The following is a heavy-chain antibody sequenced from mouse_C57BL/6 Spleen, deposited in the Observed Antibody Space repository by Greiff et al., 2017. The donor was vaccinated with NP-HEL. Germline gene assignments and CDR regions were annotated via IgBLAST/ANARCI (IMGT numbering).Heavy chain of an antibody. V-gene: IGHV1-69*01. D-gene: IGHD2-4*01. CDR3: ARRGYYDYDGLAY. CDR2: IDPSDSYT. Sequence: VKLQQPGAELVMPGASVKLSCKASGYTFTSYWMHWVKQRPGQGLEWIGEIDPSDSYTNYNQKFKGKSTLTVDKSSSTAYMQLSSLTSEDSAVYYCARRGYYDYDGLAYWGQGTLVTVSA. CDR1: GYTFTSYW. J-gene: IGHJ3*01.